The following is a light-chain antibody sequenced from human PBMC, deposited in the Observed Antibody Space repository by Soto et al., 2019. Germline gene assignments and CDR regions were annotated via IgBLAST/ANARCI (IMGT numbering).Light chain of an antibody. J-gene: IGKJ2*01. CDR3: QQSTNWPYT. V-gene: IGKV3-15*01. Sequence: EIVMTQSPATLSVSPGERASLSYRASQIVGSNLAWYQQTAGQAPRLLIYGASTRATGIPARFSGSGSGREFTLTISSLQSEDFAVYSCQQSTNWPYTFGQGTKLEIK. CDR1: QIVGSN. CDR2: GAS.